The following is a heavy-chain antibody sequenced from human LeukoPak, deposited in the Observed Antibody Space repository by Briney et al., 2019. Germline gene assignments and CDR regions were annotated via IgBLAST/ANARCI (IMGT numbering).Heavy chain of an antibody. CDR3: AKDRWTVTIIGDFDY. D-gene: IGHD4-17*01. CDR2: ISGSGGST. V-gene: IGHV3-23*01. Sequence: GGSLRLSCAASGFTFSSYAMSWVRQAPGKGLEWVSTISGSGGSTYYADSVRGRFTISRDNSKNTLYLQMNSLRAEDTAVYHCAKDRWTVTIIGDFDYWGQGTLVTVSS. J-gene: IGHJ4*02. CDR1: GFTFSSYA.